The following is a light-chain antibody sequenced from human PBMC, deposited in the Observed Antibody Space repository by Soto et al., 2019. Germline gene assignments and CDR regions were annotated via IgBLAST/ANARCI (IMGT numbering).Light chain of an antibody. Sequence: DIPMTQSPSSVSASVGDRVTISCRASQDISNWLAWYQQKPGEAPKFLIYAASNLQSGVPSKFSVSGSGTDFTLIISSLQPEDFAVYYCQQARRFPITFGQGTRLEIK. V-gene: IGKV1-12*01. CDR2: AAS. J-gene: IGKJ5*01. CDR1: QDISNW. CDR3: QQARRFPIT.